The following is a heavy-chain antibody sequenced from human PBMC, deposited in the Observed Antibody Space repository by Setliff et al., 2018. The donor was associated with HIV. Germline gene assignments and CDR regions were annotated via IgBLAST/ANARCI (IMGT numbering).Heavy chain of an antibody. J-gene: IGHJ4*02. CDR1: GYSISSGYY. CDR2: IHYSGSI. V-gene: IGHV4-38-2*02. D-gene: IGHD6-19*01. Sequence: PSETLSLTCAVSGYSISSGYYWGWIRQPPGKGLEWIGYIHYSGSINYNPSLKSRVTISVDTSKNQFSLKLSSVTAADTAVYYCARERQWLERDYFDYWGQGTLVTVSS. CDR3: ARERQWLERDYFDY.